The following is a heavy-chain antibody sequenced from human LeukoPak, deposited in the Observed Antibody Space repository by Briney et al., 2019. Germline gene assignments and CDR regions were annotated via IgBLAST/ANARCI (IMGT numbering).Heavy chain of an antibody. CDR3: AELGITMIGGV. CDR2: ISSSGSTI. Sequence: PGGSLRLSCAASGFTFSSYEMNWVRQAPGKGLEWVSYISSSGSTIYYADSVKGRFTISRDNAKNSLYLQMSSLRAEDTAVYYCAELGITMIGGVWGNGTTVTISS. V-gene: IGHV3-48*03. D-gene: IGHD3-10*02. CDR1: GFTFSSYE. J-gene: IGHJ6*04.